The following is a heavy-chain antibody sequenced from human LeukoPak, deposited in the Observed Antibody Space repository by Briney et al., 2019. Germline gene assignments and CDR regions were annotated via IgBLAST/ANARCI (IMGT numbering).Heavy chain of an antibody. J-gene: IGHJ4*02. CDR1: GFTFSSYA. D-gene: IGHD4-17*01. Sequence: GGSLRLSCAASGFTFSSYAMSWVLQAPGKGLEWVSAISGSGGSTYYADSVKGRFTISRDNSKNTLYLQMNSLRAEDTAVYYCAKGPAVTTDFDYWGQGTLVTVSS. CDR3: AKGPAVTTDFDY. V-gene: IGHV3-23*01. CDR2: ISGSGGST.